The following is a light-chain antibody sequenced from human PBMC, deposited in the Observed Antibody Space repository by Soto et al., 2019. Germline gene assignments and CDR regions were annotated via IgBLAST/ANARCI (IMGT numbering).Light chain of an antibody. J-gene: IGKJ2*01. CDR2: KAS. CDR1: QSISSW. V-gene: IGKV1-5*03. Sequence: DIQMTQSPSTLPASVGDRVTITCRASQSISSWLAWYQQKPGKAPKVLIYKASSLERGVPSRFSGSGSGTDFTLTISSLQPDDFGTYYCQQYNSYLYTFGQGTKVDIK. CDR3: QQYNSYLYT.